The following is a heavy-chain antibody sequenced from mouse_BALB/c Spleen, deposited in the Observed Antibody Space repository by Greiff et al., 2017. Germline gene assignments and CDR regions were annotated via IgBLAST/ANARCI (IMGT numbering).Heavy chain of an antibody. D-gene: IGHD2-10*02. CDR1: GYTFTDYA. V-gene: IGHV1-67*01. J-gene: IGHJ2*01. Sequence: VQLQQSGPELVRPGVSVKISCKGSGYTFTDYAMHWVKQSHAKSLEWIGVISTYYGDASYNQKFKGKATMTVDKSSSTAYMELARLTSEDSAIYYCARWSEYGNYKYFDYWGQGTTLTVSS. CDR3: ARWSEYGNYKYFDY. CDR2: ISTYYGDA.